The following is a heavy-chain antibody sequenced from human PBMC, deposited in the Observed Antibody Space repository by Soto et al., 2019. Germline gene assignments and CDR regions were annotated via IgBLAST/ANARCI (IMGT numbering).Heavy chain of an antibody. Sequence: GGSLRLSCAASGFTFSNAWMNWVRPAPGKGLEWVGRIKSKTDGGTTDYAAPVKGRFTISRDDSKNTLYLQMNSLKTEDTAVYYCTKSGYHHSSGYYHPGGRGQGTLVTVSS. D-gene: IGHD3-22*01. CDR2: IKSKTDGGTT. CDR1: GFTFSNAW. J-gene: IGHJ4*02. V-gene: IGHV3-15*07. CDR3: TKSGYHHSSGYYHPGG.